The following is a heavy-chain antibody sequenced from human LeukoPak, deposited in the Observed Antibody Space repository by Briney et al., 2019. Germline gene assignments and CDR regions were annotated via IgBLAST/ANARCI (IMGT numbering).Heavy chain of an antibody. CDR2: INPNSGGT. V-gene: IGHV1-2*02. Sequence: GSSVKVSCKASVYTFTGYYMHWVRQAPGQGLAWVGWINPNSGGTNYAQKFQGRVTMTRDTSISTAYMELSRLRSDDTAVYYCARGGSGYSRYYFDYWGQGTLVTVSS. CDR3: ARGGSGYSRYYFDY. D-gene: IGHD3-22*01. J-gene: IGHJ4*02. CDR1: VYTFTGYY.